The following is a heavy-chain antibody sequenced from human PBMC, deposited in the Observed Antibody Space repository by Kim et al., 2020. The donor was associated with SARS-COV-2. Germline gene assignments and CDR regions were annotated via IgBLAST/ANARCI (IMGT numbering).Heavy chain of an antibody. Sequence: GGSLRLSCAASGFTFSSYAMSWVRQAPGKGLEWVSGMSGSGDSTYYADSVKGRFTISRDNSNNTLNLQMNSLRAEDTAEYYCAKADYYDFWSGYYNGLYSWGQGTLVTVSS. J-gene: IGHJ4*02. CDR3: AKADYYDFWSGYYNGLYS. CDR2: MSGSGDST. D-gene: IGHD3-3*01. CDR1: GFTFSSYA. V-gene: IGHV3-23*01.